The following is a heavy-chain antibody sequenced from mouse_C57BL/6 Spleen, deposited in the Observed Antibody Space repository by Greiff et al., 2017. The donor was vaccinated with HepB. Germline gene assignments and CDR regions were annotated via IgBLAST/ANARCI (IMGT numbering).Heavy chain of an antibody. D-gene: IGHD1-1*01. J-gene: IGHJ4*01. CDR3: ARTGSGLYAMDG. CDR1: GFTFSDYY. V-gene: IGHV5-16*01. CDR2: INNDGSST. Sequence: EVKLVESEGGLVQPGSSLKLSCTASGFTFSDYYMAWVRQVPEKGLEWVANINNDGSSTYYLDTLKGRFIISRDNAKNILYLQMSSLKSEDAATYYCARTGSGLYAMDGWGQGTSVTVSS.